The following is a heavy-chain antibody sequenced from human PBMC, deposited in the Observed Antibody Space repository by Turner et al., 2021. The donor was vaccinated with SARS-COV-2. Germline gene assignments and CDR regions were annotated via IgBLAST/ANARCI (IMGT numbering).Heavy chain of an antibody. D-gene: IGHD2-15*01. CDR1: GFTFSSYG. CDR3: AKNPGPYCSGGSCYSGELDY. Sequence: QVQLVESGGGVVQPGRSLRLSCAASGFTFSSYGRHWVRQAPGKGLEWGAVKAYDGSNKYNADSVKGRFTISRDNSKNTLNLQMNSLRAEDTAVYYCAKNPGPYCSGGSCYSGELDYWGQGTLVTVSS. J-gene: IGHJ4*02. V-gene: IGHV3-30*18. CDR2: KAYDGSNK.